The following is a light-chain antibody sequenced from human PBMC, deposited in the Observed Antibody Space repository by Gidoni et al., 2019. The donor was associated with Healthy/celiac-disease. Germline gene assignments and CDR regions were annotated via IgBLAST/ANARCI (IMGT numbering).Light chain of an antibody. CDR1: QSVLYSSNTKNY. CDR2: WAY. Sequence: DIVMTQSPYSLAVSLGERATINCKSRQSVLYSSNTKNYLAWYQQKPGQPPKLLIYWAYTRESGVPDRFSGSGSGTDFTLNIRSLKAEDVAVYYCQQYYSTPITFGQGTRLEIK. CDR3: QQYYSTPIT. V-gene: IGKV4-1*01. J-gene: IGKJ5*01.